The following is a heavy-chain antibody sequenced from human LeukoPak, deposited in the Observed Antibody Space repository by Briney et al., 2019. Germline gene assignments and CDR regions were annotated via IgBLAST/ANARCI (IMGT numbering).Heavy chain of an antibody. CDR1: GGSISSSSYY. V-gene: IGHV4-39*07. J-gene: IGHJ5*02. D-gene: IGHD5-24*01. CDR3: ARDNSVRDEAWWFNP. CDR2: IYYSGST. Sequence: SETLSLTGTVSGGSISSSSYYWGWIRQPPGKGLEWIGSIYYSGSTYYNPSLKSRVTISVDTSKNQFSLKLSSVTAADTAVYYCARDNSVRDEAWWFNPWGQGTLVTVSS.